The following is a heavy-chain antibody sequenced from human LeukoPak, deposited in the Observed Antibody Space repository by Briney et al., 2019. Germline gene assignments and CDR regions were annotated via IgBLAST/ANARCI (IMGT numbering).Heavy chain of an antibody. CDR2: IYYSGSA. CDR1: GGSISDSNYY. J-gene: IGHJ5*02. Sequence: SETLSLTCSVSGGSISDSNYYWGWIRQPPGRGLEWIANIYYSGSAYYSPSLKSRVTVSVDTSKNQFSLKLNSVAAADTAVYYCARQSTIAAARIDPWGQGTLVTVSS. CDR3: ARQSTIAAARIDP. D-gene: IGHD6-25*01. V-gene: IGHV4-39*01.